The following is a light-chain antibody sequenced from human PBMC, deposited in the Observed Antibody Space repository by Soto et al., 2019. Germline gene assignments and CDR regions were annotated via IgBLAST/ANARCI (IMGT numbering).Light chain of an antibody. J-gene: IGKJ2*01. CDR3: QQRYSGPDT. Sequence: DIQMTQSPSSLSSSVGDRVTLTCRASQSICSSLNWYHQKPGQAPKLLISDASNLPTGVPARFSGSGSGTDFTLSISRLEPEDFATYYCQQRYSGPDTFGGGTKLEI. CDR1: QSICSS. CDR2: DAS. V-gene: IGKV1-39*01.